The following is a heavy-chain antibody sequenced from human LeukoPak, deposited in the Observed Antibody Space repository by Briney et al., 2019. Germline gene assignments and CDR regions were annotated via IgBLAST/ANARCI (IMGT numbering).Heavy chain of an antibody. J-gene: IGHJ2*01. Sequence: PGGSLRLSCAASGFTFSSYSMNWVRQAPGKGLEWVSYISSSSSTIYYADSVKGRFTISRDDAKNSLYLQMNSLRAEDTAVYYCARGDRYSSGTYWYFDLWGRGTLVTVSS. V-gene: IGHV3-48*04. D-gene: IGHD6-19*01. CDR1: GFTFSSYS. CDR3: ARGDRYSSGTYWYFDL. CDR2: ISSSSSTI.